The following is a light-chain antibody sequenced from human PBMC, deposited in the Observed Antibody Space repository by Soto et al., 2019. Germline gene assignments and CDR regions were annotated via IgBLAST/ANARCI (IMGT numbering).Light chain of an antibody. CDR3: CLYTASYSV. V-gene: IGLV2-11*01. J-gene: IGLJ3*02. Sequence: QSALTQPRSVSGSPGQSVAISCTATSSDVGGFDFVSWYQQHPGKAPKLVIYDVSKRPSGVPDRFSDSRSGDTASLTISGLQAEDEADYYCCLYTASYSVFGGGTKLTVL. CDR1: SSDVGGFDF. CDR2: DVS.